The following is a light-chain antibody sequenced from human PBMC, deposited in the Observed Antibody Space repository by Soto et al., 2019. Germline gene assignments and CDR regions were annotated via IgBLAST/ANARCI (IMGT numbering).Light chain of an antibody. Sequence: EVVMTQSPATLSVSPGERASLSCRATQSMSTNLAWYQQKPGQSPRLLIDGASNRATGITARFSGSRSGTEVTLTISSLQSGDFAVYCCQQYKNWPPTFGGGPEVEIK. V-gene: IGKV3-15*01. CDR1: QSMSTN. CDR2: GAS. J-gene: IGKJ4*01. CDR3: QQYKNWPPT.